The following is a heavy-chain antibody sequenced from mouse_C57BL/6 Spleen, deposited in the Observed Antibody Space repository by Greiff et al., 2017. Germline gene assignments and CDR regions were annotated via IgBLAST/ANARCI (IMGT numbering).Heavy chain of an antibody. CDR1: GYAFTNYL. CDR3: ARGLTGPWFAY. Sequence: VQLQQSGAELVRPGTSVKVSCKASGYAFTNYLIEWVKQRPGQGLEWIGVINPGSGGTNYNEKFKGKATLTADKSSSTAYMQLSSLPSEDSAVYFCARGLTGPWFAYWGQGTLVTVSA. V-gene: IGHV1-54*01. J-gene: IGHJ3*01. D-gene: IGHD4-1*01. CDR2: INPGSGGT.